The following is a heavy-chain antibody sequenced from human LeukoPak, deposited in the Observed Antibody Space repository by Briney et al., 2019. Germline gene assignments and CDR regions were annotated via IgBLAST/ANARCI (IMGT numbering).Heavy chain of an antibody. CDR2: INPNSGGT. Sequence: GASVKVSCKASGYTFTGYYMHWVRQAPGQGLEWMGWINPNSGGTNYAQKFQGRVTITRNTSISTAYMELSSLRSEDTAVYYCASADYSNYALTTWGQGTLVTVSS. J-gene: IGHJ5*02. V-gene: IGHV1-2*02. CDR3: ASADYSNYALTT. CDR1: GYTFTGYY. D-gene: IGHD4-11*01.